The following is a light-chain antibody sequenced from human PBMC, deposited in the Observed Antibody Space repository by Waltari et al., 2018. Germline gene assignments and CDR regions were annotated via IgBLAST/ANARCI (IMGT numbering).Light chain of an antibody. CDR3: CSYAGTYRWV. V-gene: IGLV2-11*01. CDR2: AVY. Sequence: QSALTQPRSVSGSPGQSVTISCTGTSSDVGNYNYVSWYQQYPGKAPQLMVAAVYKRPPGGPARFSGYKSGNTASLTISGLQTEDEADYYCCSYAGTYRWVFGGGTKLTVL. CDR1: SSDVGNYNY. J-gene: IGLJ3*02.